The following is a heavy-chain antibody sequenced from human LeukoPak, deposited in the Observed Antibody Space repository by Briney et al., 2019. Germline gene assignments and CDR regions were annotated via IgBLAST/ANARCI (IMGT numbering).Heavy chain of an antibody. CDR1: GFTFSVYW. J-gene: IGHJ4*02. D-gene: IGHD1-1*01. Sequence: GGSLRLSCAASGFTFSVYWMTWVRQAPGKGLQWVANINQDGSQEYYVDSVKGRFTISRDNAKNSLYLQINSLRVEDTAVYYCARDHSRNDLEYWGQGALVTVSS. CDR2: INQDGSQE. CDR3: ARDHSRNDLEY. V-gene: IGHV3-7*04.